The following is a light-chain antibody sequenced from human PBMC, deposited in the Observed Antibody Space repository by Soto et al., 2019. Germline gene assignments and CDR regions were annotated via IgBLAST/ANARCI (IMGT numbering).Light chain of an antibody. Sequence: DIQMTQSPSTLSGSVGDRVTITCRASQTISSWLAWYQQKPGKAPKLLIYKASTLKSGVPSRFSGGGCGTEFTLTISSLQPDDFATYYCQHYNSYSDAFGQGTKVELK. CDR3: QHYNSYSDA. J-gene: IGKJ1*01. CDR1: QTISSW. CDR2: KAS. V-gene: IGKV1-5*03.